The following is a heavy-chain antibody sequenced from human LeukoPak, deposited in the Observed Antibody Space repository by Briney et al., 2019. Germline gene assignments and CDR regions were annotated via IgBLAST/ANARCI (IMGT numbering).Heavy chain of an antibody. CDR1: GGSISSYY. CDR3: ARTYSSSWHYYYYYYMDV. D-gene: IGHD6-13*01. V-gene: IGHV4-39*07. CDR2: IYYSGST. Sequence: SETLSLTCTVSGGSISSYYWGWIRQPPGKGLEWIGSIYYSGSTYYNPSLKSRVTISVDTSKNQFSLKLSSVTAADTAVYYCARTYSSSWHYYYYYYMDVWGKGTTVTISS. J-gene: IGHJ6*03.